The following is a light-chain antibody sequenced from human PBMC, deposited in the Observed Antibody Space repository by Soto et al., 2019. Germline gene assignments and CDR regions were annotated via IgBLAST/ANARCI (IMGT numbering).Light chain of an antibody. CDR1: QSVSNNY. V-gene: IGKV3-20*01. Sequence: EILLTQSPCTLSLSAGERATLSCRASQSVSNNYLAWYQQKPGQAPRLLIYRASNRATGIPDRFSGSGSGTDFTLTISRLEPEDFEVYFCQQYGSSPRTFGQGTKVDIK. J-gene: IGKJ1*01. CDR2: RAS. CDR3: QQYGSSPRT.